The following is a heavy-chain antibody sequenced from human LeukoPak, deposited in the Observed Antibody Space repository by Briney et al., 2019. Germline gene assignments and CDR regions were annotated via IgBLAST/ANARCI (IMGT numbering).Heavy chain of an antibody. V-gene: IGHV4-59*08. CDR3: ALVGATDAFDI. J-gene: IGHJ3*02. Sequence: PSETLSLTCTVSGGSISSYYWSWIRQPPGKGLEWIGYIYYSGSTNYNPSLKSRVTISVDTSKNQFSLKLSSVTAADTAVYYCALVGATDAFDIWGQGTMVTVSS. CDR2: IYYSGST. D-gene: IGHD1-26*01. CDR1: GGSISSYY.